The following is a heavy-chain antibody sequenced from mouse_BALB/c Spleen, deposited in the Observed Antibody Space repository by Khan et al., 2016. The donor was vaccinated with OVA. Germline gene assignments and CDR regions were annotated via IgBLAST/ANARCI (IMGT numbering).Heavy chain of an antibody. D-gene: IGHD1-2*01. Sequence: QVQLKQSGAELARPGASVKLSCKASGYTFTDYYINWVKQRTGQGLEWIGEISPGSGDPYYNEKFKGKATLTADKSSSTVYMQLSSLTAEAAAVYFGARRNYVGYTFADWGQGTLVTVSA. J-gene: IGHJ3*01. V-gene: IGHV1-77*01. CDR3: ARRNYVGYTFAD. CDR2: ISPGSGDP. CDR1: GYTFTDYY.